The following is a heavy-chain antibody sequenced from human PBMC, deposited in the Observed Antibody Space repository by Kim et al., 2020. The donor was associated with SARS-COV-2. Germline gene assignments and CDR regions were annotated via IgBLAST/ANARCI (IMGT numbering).Heavy chain of an antibody. CDR2: IKPDGGET. CDR1: GFTFGDYW. D-gene: IGHD3-3*02. Sequence: GGSLRLSCVGSGFTFGDYWVTWVRQAPGKGLEWVANIKPDGGETFYVDSVKGRFIISRDNTNNSLYLHMSNLRAEDTAVYYCARDSPAHFWSGYSSRYHYNGLDVWGQGTTVSVSS. CDR3: ARDSPAHFWSGYSSRYHYNGLDV. J-gene: IGHJ6*02. V-gene: IGHV3-7*03.